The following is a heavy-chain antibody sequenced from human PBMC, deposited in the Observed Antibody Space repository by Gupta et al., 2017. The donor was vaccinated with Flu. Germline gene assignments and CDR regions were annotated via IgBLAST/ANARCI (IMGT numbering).Heavy chain of an antibody. CDR1: SSNSAA. V-gene: IGHV6-1*01. CDR3: ARGYAHAFDI. CDR2: TYYRSKWYK. D-gene: IGHD2-8*01. Sequence: SSNSAAWNWIRQSPSRGLEWLGRTYYRSKWYKDYAVSVKSRITINPDTSKNQFSLQLNSVTPEDTAVYYCARGYAHAFDIWGQGTMVTVSS. J-gene: IGHJ3*02.